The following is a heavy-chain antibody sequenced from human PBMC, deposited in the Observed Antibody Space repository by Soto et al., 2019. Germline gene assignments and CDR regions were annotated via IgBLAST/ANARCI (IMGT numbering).Heavy chain of an antibody. D-gene: IGHD2-2*01. CDR2: ISSSSTI. CDR3: ARVVVVPAARYYYYYGMDV. J-gene: IGHJ6*02. CDR1: GVTISSYS. Sequence: GVSCAAAGVTISSYSMNWVRQDPGKGLEWVSYISSSSTIYYADSVKGRFTISRDNAKNTLYLQMNSLRAEDTAVYYCARVVVVPAARYYYYYGMDVWGQGTTVTVSS. V-gene: IGHV3-48*04.